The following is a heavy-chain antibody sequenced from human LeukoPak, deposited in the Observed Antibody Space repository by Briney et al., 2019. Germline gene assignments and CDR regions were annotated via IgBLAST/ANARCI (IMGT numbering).Heavy chain of an antibody. D-gene: IGHD3-16*01. CDR2: IKSKTDGGTT. CDR1: GFTFSNAW. V-gene: IGHV3-15*07. Sequence: PGGSLRLSCAASGFTFSNAWMNWVRQAPGRGLEWVGRIKSKTDGGTTDYAAPVKGRFTISRDDSKNTLYPQMNSLKTEDTAVYYCTTPALGRRLYYYDYWGQGTLVTVSP. J-gene: IGHJ4*02. CDR3: TTPALGRRLYYYDY.